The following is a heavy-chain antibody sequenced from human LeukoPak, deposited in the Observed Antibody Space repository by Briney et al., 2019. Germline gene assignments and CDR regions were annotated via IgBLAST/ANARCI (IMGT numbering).Heavy chain of an antibody. V-gene: IGHV1-2*02. CDR1: GYTFTGYY. Sequence: ASVKVSCKASGYTFTGYYMHWVRQAPGQGLEWMGWINPNSGGTNYAQKFQGRVTMTRDTSISTAYMELSRLRSDDTAVYYCATGGVVVIVYDAFDIWGQGTMATVSS. CDR3: ATGGVVVIVYDAFDI. D-gene: IGHD2-21*01. J-gene: IGHJ3*02. CDR2: INPNSGGT.